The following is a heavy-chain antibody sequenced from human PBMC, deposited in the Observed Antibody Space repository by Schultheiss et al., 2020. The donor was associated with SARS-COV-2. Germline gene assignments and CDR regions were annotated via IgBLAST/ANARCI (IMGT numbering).Heavy chain of an antibody. CDR2: IVVGSGNT. Sequence: SVKVSCKASGFTFTSSAMQWVRQARGQRLEWIGWIVVGSGNTNYAQKFQERVTITRDMSTSTAYMELSSLRSEDTAVYYCAAGLLGIVPADPPDYWGQGTLVTVSS. D-gene: IGHD2-2*01. CDR3: AAGLLGIVPADPPDY. CDR1: GFTFTSSA. J-gene: IGHJ4*02. V-gene: IGHV1-58*02.